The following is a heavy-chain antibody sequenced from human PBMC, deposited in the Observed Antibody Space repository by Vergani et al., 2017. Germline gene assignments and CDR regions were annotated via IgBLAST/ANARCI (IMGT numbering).Heavy chain of an antibody. CDR3: ARGYYDFWSGYYIGY. D-gene: IGHD3-3*01. Sequence: QVQLQESGPGLVKPSETLSLTCTVSGGSISSYYWSWIRQPPGKGLEWIGYIYYSGSTNYNPSLKSRVTISVDTSKNQFSLKLSSVTAADTAVYYCARGYYDFWSGYYIGYGGQGTRVTVTS. V-gene: IGHV4-59*01. CDR2: IYYSGST. CDR1: GGSISSYY. J-gene: IGHJ4*02.